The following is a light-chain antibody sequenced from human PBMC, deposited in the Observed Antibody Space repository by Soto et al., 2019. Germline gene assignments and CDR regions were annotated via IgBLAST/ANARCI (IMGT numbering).Light chain of an antibody. Sequence: DNQMTQSPSTLSASVGDRVTITCRASQSIGSCLAWYKQTPGEAPKLLIYKASTLESGVPSRFSGSGSGTEFTLTISSLQPDDFVTYYCQQYNTYPSTFGQGTKLDIK. V-gene: IGKV1-5*03. CDR3: QQYNTYPST. J-gene: IGKJ2*01. CDR1: QSIGSC. CDR2: KAS.